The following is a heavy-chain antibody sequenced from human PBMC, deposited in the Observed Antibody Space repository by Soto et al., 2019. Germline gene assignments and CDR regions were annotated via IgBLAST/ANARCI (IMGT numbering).Heavy chain of an antibody. CDR1: RDSVTELS. CDR3: ATAFRGIAVAGTLYY. Sequence: ASVEVASTSSRDSVTELSMDGLRQAPGKVLEWMGGFDPEDCEKIYAKKFKGRVTMTEDTSTDTAYMELSSLRSEDTAVYYCATAFRGIAVAGTLYYWGQGALVTV. V-gene: IGHV1-24*01. J-gene: IGHJ4*02. D-gene: IGHD6-19*01. CDR2: FDPEDCEK.